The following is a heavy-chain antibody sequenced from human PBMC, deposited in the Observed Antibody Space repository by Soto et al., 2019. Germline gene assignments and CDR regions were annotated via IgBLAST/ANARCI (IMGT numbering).Heavy chain of an antibody. CDR2: ISYDGSNK. D-gene: IGHD3-3*01. Sequence: PGGSLRLSCAASGFTFSSYGMHWVRQAPGKGLEWVAVISYDGSNKYYADSVKGRFTISRDNSKNTLYLQMNSLRAEDTAVYYCAKDATYYDFWSGYLKSYYGMDVWGQGTTVTVSS. CDR3: AKDATYYDFWSGYLKSYYGMDV. CDR1: GFTFSSYG. V-gene: IGHV3-30*18. J-gene: IGHJ6*02.